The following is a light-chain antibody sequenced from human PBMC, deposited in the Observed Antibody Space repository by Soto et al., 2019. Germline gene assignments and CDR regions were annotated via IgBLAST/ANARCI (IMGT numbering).Light chain of an antibody. J-gene: IGKJ4*01. V-gene: IGKV3-20*01. Sequence: EIALTQSPGTLSLSPGERATLSCRASQSVSSSYLAWYQQKPGQAPRLLIYGASSRATGIPDRFSGSGSGTDFTLTISRLEPEDFAVYYCQQYGSSGALTFGGGTKVDIK. CDR2: GAS. CDR1: QSVSSSY. CDR3: QQYGSSGALT.